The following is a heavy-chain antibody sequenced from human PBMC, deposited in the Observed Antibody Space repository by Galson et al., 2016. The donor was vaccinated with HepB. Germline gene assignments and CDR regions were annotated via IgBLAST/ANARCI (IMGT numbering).Heavy chain of an antibody. D-gene: IGHD2-2*01. CDR2: ISYDGSSK. CDR3: VSCSSTSCYDS. Sequence: SLRLSCAASGFTFSSYGMHWVRQAPGKGLEWVAVISYDGSSKYYADSVKGRFTISRDNSKNTLYLQMNSLRAEDTAVYYFVSCSSTSCYDSWGQGTLVTVSS. J-gene: IGHJ4*02. CDR1: GFTFSSYG. V-gene: IGHV3-30*03.